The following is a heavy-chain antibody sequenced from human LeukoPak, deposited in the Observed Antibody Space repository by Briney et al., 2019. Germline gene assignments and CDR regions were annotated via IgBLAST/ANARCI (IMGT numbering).Heavy chain of an antibody. J-gene: IGHJ2*01. D-gene: IGHD3-22*01. CDR2: IYYSGST. V-gene: IGHV4-59*02. CDR1: GGSVSSYY. Sequence: KPSETLSLTCTVSGGSVSSYYWSWIRQPPGKGLEWIGYIYYSGSTNYNPSLKSRVTISVDTSKNQFSPKLSSVTAADTAVYYCARDQEYYYDSSGYRKPHWYFDLWGRGTLATVSS. CDR3: ARDQEYYYDSSGYRKPHWYFDL.